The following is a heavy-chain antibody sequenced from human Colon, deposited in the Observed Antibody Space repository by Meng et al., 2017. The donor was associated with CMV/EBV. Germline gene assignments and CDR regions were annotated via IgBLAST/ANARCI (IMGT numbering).Heavy chain of an antibody. CDR1: GFPFSNVW. J-gene: IGHJ4*02. CDR2: IARKTDGGTA. CDR3: TTAYGRGTGDY. D-gene: IGHD1-14*01. V-gene: IGHV3-15*04. Sequence: EAQLVDAGVGSGKPGGCLRRSCVTSGFPFSNVWMSWVRQAPGKGLEWVGRIARKTDGGTADYAAPVKGRFTISRDDSKTTLYLQMNRLRSEDTAVYYCTTAYGRGTGDYWGQGTLVTVSS.